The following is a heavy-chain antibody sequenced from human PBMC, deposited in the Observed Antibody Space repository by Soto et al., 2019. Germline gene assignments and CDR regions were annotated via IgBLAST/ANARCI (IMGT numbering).Heavy chain of an antibody. CDR2: ISSSSTI. CDR3: ARGPGYSST. V-gene: IGHV3-48*02. Sequence: GGSLRLSCAASGFTFSSYSMNWVRQAPGKGLEWVSYISSSSTIYYADSVKGRFTISRDNAKNSLYLQMNSLRDEDTAVYYCARGPGYSSTWGQGPLVTVSS. D-gene: IGHD6-13*01. J-gene: IGHJ5*02. CDR1: GFTFSSYS.